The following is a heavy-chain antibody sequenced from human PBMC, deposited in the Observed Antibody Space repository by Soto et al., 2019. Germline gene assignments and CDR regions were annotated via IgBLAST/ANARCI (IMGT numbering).Heavy chain of an antibody. CDR1: GYTFTGYY. D-gene: IGHD2-2*01. V-gene: IGHV1-2*02. Sequence: ASVKVSCKASGYTFTGYYMHWVRQAPGQGLEWMGWINPNSGGANYAQKFQGRVTMTRDTSISTAYMELSRLRSDDTAVYYCASFGGNCSRTSCSESWFDPWGQGTLVTVSS. J-gene: IGHJ5*02. CDR2: INPNSGGA. CDR3: ASFGGNCSRTSCSESWFDP.